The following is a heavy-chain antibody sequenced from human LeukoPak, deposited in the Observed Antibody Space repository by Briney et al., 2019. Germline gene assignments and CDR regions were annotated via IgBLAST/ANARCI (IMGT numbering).Heavy chain of an antibody. D-gene: IGHD1-26*01. Sequence: GGSLRLSCAASGFTFSSYSMTWVRQAPGKGLEWVSSISSSSSYIYYTDSVKGRFTISRDNAKNSLYLQMNSLRAEDTAVYYCARDRTSIVGATTPQYYYYYMDVWGKGTTVTVSS. CDR2: ISSSSSYI. CDR1: GFTFSSYS. V-gene: IGHV3-21*01. CDR3: ARDRTSIVGATTPQYYYYYMDV. J-gene: IGHJ6*03.